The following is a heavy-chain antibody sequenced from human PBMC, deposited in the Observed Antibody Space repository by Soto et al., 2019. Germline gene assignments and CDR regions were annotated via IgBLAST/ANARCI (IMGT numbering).Heavy chain of an antibody. J-gene: IGHJ4*02. V-gene: IGHV4-4*02. D-gene: IGHD4-17*01. CDR2: IYYSGST. CDR3: ASGDYSHFDL. Sequence: SETLSLTCAVSGGSISTKNWWTWVRQPPGKGLEWVGEIYYSGSTNYNPSLKSRVTISVDKSKNQFSLNLSSGTAADTAVYYCASGDYSHFDLWGQGTLVTVSS. CDR1: GGSISTKNW.